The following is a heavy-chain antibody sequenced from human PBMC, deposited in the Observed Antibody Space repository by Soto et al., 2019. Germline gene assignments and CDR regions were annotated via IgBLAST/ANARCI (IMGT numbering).Heavy chain of an antibody. Sequence: ASVKVSCKASGYTFTSYAMHWVRQAPGQRLEWMGWTNAGNGNTKYSQKFQGRVTITRDMSTSTAYMELSSLRSEDTAVYYCAAFRYFDWLFPFDPWGKGDLMTVSS. CDR2: TNAGNGNT. V-gene: IGHV1-3*01. D-gene: IGHD3-9*01. CDR3: AAFRYFDWLFPFDP. J-gene: IGHJ5*02. CDR1: GYTFTSYA.